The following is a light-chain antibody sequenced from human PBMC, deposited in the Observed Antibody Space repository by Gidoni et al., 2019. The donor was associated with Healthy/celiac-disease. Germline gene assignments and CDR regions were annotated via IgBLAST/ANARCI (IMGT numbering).Light chain of an antibody. J-gene: IGLJ2*01. CDR1: KLGDKY. CDR2: QDS. V-gene: IGLV3-1*01. Sequence: YELTQPPSVSVSPGQTASITCSGDKLGDKYSCWYQQKPGQSPVLVIYQDSKRPSGIPERFSGSNSGNTATLTISGTQAMDEADYYCQAWDSSPVVFGGGTKLTVI. CDR3: QAWDSSPVV.